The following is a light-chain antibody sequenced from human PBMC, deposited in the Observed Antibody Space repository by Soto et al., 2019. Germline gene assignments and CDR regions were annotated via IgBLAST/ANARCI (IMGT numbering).Light chain of an antibody. V-gene: IGLV2-14*03. CDR2: DVN. CDR1: SSDVGRYNY. Sequence: QSALTQPASVSGSPGQSITISCTGTSSDVGRYNYVSWYQQHPGKAPKLIIYDVNRWPSGVSNRFSGSKSGDTASLTISGLQAEDEADYHCSSYTTNNTPVFGGGTKLTVL. J-gene: IGLJ2*01. CDR3: SSYTTNNTPV.